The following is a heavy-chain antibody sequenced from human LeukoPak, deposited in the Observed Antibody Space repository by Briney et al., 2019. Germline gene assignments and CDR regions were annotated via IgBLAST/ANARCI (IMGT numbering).Heavy chain of an antibody. CDR3: ARSDYHNSGSHTVFDAFDI. J-gene: IGHJ3*02. V-gene: IGHV4-59*01. Sequence: GSLRLSCAASGFTFSSYWMNWARQAPGKGLEWIGYIDDSGNTNYNPSLKSQVTISVDKSKNQFSLKLSFVTAADTAMYYCARSDYHNSGSHTVFDAFDIWGQGTRVTVSS. D-gene: IGHD3-10*01. CDR2: IDDSGNT. CDR1: GFTFSSYW.